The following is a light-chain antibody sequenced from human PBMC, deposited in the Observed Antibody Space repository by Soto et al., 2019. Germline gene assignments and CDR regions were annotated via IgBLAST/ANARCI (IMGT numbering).Light chain of an antibody. CDR3: QQYGGSRWT. CDR1: QSVSSTY. V-gene: IGKV3-20*01. Sequence: ENVLTQSPGTLSLSPGERATLSCRASQSVSSTYLAWYQQKPGQAPRLLIYGASNRATGIPDRFSGSGSGTDFTLTISRLEPEDFAVYYCQQYGGSRWTFGQGTKVDIK. J-gene: IGKJ1*01. CDR2: GAS.